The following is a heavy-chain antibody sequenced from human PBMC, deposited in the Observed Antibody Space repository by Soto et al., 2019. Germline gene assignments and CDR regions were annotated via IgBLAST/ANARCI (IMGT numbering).Heavy chain of an antibody. CDR2: FSSDGTSK. V-gene: IGHV3-30*18. J-gene: IGHJ4*02. CDR1: GFSFSAFG. CDR3: AKDLWSRSSTSALDS. D-gene: IGHD2-21*01. Sequence: QVQLVQSGGGVVQPGRSLRLSCATSGFSFSAFGLHWVRQTPGKGLEWVAVFSSDGTSKDYTDSVKGRFTISRDGSNNTLYLQMDRLRPEDTVVYYCAKDLWSRSSTSALDSWGQGSLVTVSS.